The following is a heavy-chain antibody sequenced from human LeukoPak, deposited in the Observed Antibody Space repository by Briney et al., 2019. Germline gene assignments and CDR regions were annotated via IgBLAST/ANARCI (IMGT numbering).Heavy chain of an antibody. CDR3: ARDYTQYYGMGV. V-gene: IGHV3-66*01. CDR2: IYSGGST. Sequence: GGSLRLSCAAYGFTVSSNYMSWVRQAPGKGLEWVSVIYSGGSTYYADSVKGRFTISRDNSKNTLYLQMNSLRAEDTAVYYCARDYTQYYGMGVWGQGTTVTVSS. D-gene: IGHD3-16*01. CDR1: GFTVSSNY. J-gene: IGHJ6*02.